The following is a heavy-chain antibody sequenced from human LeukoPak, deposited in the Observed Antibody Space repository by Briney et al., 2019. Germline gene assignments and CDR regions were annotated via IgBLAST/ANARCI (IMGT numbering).Heavy chain of an antibody. D-gene: IGHD5-12*01. CDR3: ARRGRYGGYDARIDC. Sequence: GGSLRLSCAASGFTFSNNWMHWVRQAPGKGLVWVSHINSDGSSTSYADSVKGRFTISRDNAKNTLYLQMNSLRAEDTAVYYCARRGRYGGYDARIDCWGQGTLVTVSS. V-gene: IGHV3-74*01. CDR1: GFTFSNNW. J-gene: IGHJ4*02. CDR2: INSDGSST.